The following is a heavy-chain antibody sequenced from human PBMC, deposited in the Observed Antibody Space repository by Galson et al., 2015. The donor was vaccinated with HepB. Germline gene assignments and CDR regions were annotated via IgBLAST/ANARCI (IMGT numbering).Heavy chain of an antibody. V-gene: IGHV3-48*04. CDR2: ISGSSSSI. D-gene: IGHD3-22*01. J-gene: IGHJ4*02. CDR3: ARDYYDSSGYFDY. CDR1: GFTFSSFA. Sequence: SLRLSCAASGFTFSSFAMNWVRQAPGKGLEWVSYISGSSSSIYYADSVKGRFTISRNNARNSLYLQMNSLRAEDTAVYCCARDYYDSSGYFDYWGQGTLVTVSS.